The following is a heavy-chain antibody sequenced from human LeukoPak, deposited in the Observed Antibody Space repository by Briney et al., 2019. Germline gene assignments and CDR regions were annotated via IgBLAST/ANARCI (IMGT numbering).Heavy chain of an antibody. CDR1: GFTSSSYW. D-gene: IGHD6-19*01. V-gene: IGHV3-7*01. CDR2: IKQDGSEK. Sequence: GGSLRLSCAASGFTSSSYWMSWVRQGPGKGLEWVANIKQDGSEKYYVDSVKGRFTISRDNAKNSLYLQMNSLRAEDTAVYYCARDRGSSGWYEFDSWGQGTLVTVSS. CDR3: ARDRGSSGWYEFDS. J-gene: IGHJ4*02.